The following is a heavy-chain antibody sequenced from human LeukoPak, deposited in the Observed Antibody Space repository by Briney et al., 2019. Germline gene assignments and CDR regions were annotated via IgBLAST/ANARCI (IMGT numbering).Heavy chain of an antibody. CDR2: IYPSGST. D-gene: IGHD3-10*01. CDR3: ARGGEFDY. Sequence: SETLSLTCTVSGGSISSSSYYWGWIRQPPGKGLEWIGSIYPSGSTDYHPSLKSRVTMSVDTSKNQFSLKLNSVTAADTAVYYCARGGEFDYWGQGTLVTVSS. J-gene: IGHJ4*02. CDR1: GGSISSSSYY. V-gene: IGHV4-39*07.